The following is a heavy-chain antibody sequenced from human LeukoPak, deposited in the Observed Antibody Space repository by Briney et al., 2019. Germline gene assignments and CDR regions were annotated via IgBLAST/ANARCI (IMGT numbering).Heavy chain of an antibody. V-gene: IGHV5-51*01. J-gene: IGHJ4*02. Sequence: GESLKISCKGSGYIFSNYWIGWVRQMPGKGLEWMGIVYPDDSDTRYNPPFEGQVTISVDKSISTAYLQWSSLRASDTAMYFCARAYTGSFSGYNYWGQGTLVTVSS. D-gene: IGHD6-25*01. CDR1: GYIFSNYW. CDR3: ARAYTGSFSGYNY. CDR2: VYPDDSDT.